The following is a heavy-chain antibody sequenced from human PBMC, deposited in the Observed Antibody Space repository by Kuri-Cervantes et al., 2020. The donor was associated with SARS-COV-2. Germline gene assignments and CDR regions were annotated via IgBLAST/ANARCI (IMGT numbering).Heavy chain of an antibody. CDR3: ARGRVTMVRGVIILYYWFDP. CDR2: INHSGST. Sequence: SETLSLTCAVYGGSFSGYYWSWIRQPPGKGLEWIGEINHSGSTNYNPSLKSRVTISVDTSKNQFSLKLSSVTAADTAVYYCARGRVTMVRGVIILYYWFDPWGQGTLVTVSS. J-gene: IGHJ5*02. D-gene: IGHD3-10*01. V-gene: IGHV4-34*01. CDR1: GGSFSGYY.